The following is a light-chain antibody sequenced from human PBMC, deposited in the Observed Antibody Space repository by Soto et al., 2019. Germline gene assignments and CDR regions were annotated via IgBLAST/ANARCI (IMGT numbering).Light chain of an antibody. J-gene: IGKJ1*01. V-gene: IGKV1-8*01. Sequence: IQMTQSPSSFSASIGDRVTITCRASQDISSYLAWYQQIPGKAPKLLISGASNLQTGAPSRFSGSGSGTDFTLTISCLQPEDFATYHCQQYHTYPPTFGQGTKVEIK. CDR1: QDISSY. CDR2: GAS. CDR3: QQYHTYPPT.